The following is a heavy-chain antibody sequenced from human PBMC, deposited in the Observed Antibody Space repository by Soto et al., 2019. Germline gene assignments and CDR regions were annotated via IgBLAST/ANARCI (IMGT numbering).Heavy chain of an antibody. V-gene: IGHV3-48*01. D-gene: IGHD6-6*01. CDR2: ISSSSSTI. J-gene: IGHJ6*03. Sequence: GGSLRISCAASGFTFSSYSMTWVRQAPGKGLEWVSYISSSSSTIYYADSVKGRFTISRDNAKNSLYLQMNSLRAEDTAVYYCARDRYSSSPGSYTDVSGKGTTVTVSS. CDR1: GFTFSSYS. CDR3: ARDRYSSSPGSYTDV.